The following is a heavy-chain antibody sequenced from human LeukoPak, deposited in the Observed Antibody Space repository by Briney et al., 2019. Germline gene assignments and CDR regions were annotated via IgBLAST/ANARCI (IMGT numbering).Heavy chain of an antibody. CDR3: AKDPWKYSSSSFDY. CDR1: GFTFSTYG. CDR2: IWYDGYDK. J-gene: IGHJ4*02. D-gene: IGHD6-6*01. Sequence: GALRLSCAASGFTFSTYGMRWVRQAPGKGLEWVAVIWYDGYDKYYADSVKGRFTISRDNSKNTLYLHMNSLRAEDTALYYCAKDPWKYSSSSFDYWGQGTLVTVSS. V-gene: IGHV3-33*06.